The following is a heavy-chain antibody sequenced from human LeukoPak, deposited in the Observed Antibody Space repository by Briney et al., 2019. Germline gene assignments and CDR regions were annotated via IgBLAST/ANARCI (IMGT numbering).Heavy chain of an antibody. J-gene: IGHJ4*02. CDR1: GGSISSYY. CDR2: IYYSGST. Sequence: PSETLSLTCTVSGGSISSYYWSWIRQPPGKGLEWIGYIYYSGSTNYNPSLKSRVTMSVDTSKNQFSLKLSSVTAADTAVYYCASMNSGSYYSFDYWGQGTLVTVSS. CDR3: ASMNSGSYYSFDY. V-gene: IGHV4-59*01. D-gene: IGHD1-26*01.